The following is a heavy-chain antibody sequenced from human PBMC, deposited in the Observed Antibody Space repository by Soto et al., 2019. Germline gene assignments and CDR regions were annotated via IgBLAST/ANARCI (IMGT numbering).Heavy chain of an antibody. CDR2: IVVGSGNT. D-gene: IGHD6-6*01. CDR1: GFTFTSSA. V-gene: IGHV1-58*02. J-gene: IGHJ6*03. Sequence: SVKVSCKASGFTFTSSAMQWVRQARGQRLEWIGWIVVGSGNTNYAQKFQERVTITRDMSTSTAYMELSSLRSEDTAVYYCAADSRGVSGQLAGYYYYYMDVWGKGTTVTGLL. CDR3: AADSRGVSGQLAGYYYYYMDV.